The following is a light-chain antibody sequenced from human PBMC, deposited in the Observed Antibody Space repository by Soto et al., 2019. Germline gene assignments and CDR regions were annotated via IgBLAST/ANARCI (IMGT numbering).Light chain of an antibody. CDR3: QQYNNWPPLS. Sequence: EIVMTQSPATLSVSPGERATLSCRASQSVSSNLAWYQQKPGQAPRLLIYGASTRATGIPARFSGSGSGTEFTLTISSLQSEYFAVCYCQQYNNWPPLSFGGGTKVEIK. V-gene: IGKV3-15*01. CDR1: QSVSSN. J-gene: IGKJ4*01. CDR2: GAS.